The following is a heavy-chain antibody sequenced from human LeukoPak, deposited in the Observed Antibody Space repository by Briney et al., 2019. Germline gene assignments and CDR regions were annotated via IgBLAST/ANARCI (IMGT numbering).Heavy chain of an antibody. Sequence: GGSLRLSCTASGFTFSLYWMTWVRQAPEKGLEWVANIKEDASEKDYVDSVKGRFTISRDNGKNSLHLQMNSLRGEDTAVYYCARLNWNYADYWGQGTLVTVSS. D-gene: IGHD3-3*01. CDR1: GFTFSLYW. CDR2: IKEDASEK. V-gene: IGHV3-7*01. CDR3: ARLNWNYADY. J-gene: IGHJ4*02.